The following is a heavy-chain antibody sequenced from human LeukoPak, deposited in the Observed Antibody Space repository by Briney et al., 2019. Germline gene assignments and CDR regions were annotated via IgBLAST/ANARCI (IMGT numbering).Heavy chain of an antibody. CDR3: ARLSTVAVWAWFDP. CDR2: INHSGST. CDR1: GGSFSGYY. D-gene: IGHD6-19*01. V-gene: IGHV4-34*01. Sequence: PSETLSLTCAVYGGSFSGYYWSWIRQPPGKGLEWIGEINHSGSTNYNPSLKSRVTISVDTSKNQFSLKLSSVTAADTAVYYCARLSTVAVWAWFDPWGQGTLVTVSS. J-gene: IGHJ5*02.